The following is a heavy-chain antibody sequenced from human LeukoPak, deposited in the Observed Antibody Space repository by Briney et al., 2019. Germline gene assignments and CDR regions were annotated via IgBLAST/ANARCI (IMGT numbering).Heavy chain of an antibody. V-gene: IGHV4-34*01. D-gene: IGHD3-22*01. J-gene: IGHJ4*02. CDR2: ISHRGST. CDR3: ARGGDSSGYKY. CDR1: GGSISSYY. Sequence: SETLSLTCTVSGGSISSYYWTWIRQPPGKGLEWIGEISHRGSTDYNPSLKSRVTISGDTSRNQFSLTLNSVTVADTAVYYCARGGDSSGYKYWGQGTLVTVSS.